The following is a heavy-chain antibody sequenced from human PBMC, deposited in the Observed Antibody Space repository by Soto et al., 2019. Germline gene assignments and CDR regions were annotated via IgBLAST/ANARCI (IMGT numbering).Heavy chain of an antibody. CDR2: ISYDGRET. Sequence: PGGSLRLSCAASGFTFSAYAFHWVRQAPGKGLEWLSVISYDGRETHYADSVEGRFIISRDSSKKTAYLQMNSLRGDDTAVYFCATDPVAVTGSFIDSWRQGTLVTVSS. V-gene: IGHV3-30-3*01. CDR3: ATDPVAVTGSFIDS. J-gene: IGHJ4*02. CDR1: GFTFSAYA. D-gene: IGHD2-21*02.